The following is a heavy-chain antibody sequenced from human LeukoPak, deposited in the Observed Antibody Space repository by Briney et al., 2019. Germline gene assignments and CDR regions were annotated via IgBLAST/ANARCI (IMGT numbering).Heavy chain of an antibody. J-gene: IGHJ5*02. Sequence: SETLSLTCTVSGGSISSSSYYWGWIRQPPGKGLEWIGSIYYSGSTYYNPSLKSRVTISVDTSKNQFSLKLSSVTAADTAVYYCARLLDSSLNWFDPWGQGTLVTVSS. CDR3: ARLLDSSLNWFDP. CDR1: GGSISSSSYY. V-gene: IGHV4-39*01. D-gene: IGHD6-13*01. CDR2: IYYSGST.